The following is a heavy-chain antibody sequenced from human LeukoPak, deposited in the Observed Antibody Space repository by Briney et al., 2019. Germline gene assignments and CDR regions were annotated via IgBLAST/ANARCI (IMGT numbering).Heavy chain of an antibody. J-gene: IGHJ4*02. CDR1: GYTFTGCF. D-gene: IGHD5-18*01. Sequence: ASVKVSCKASGYTFTGCFIHYVRQAPGQGLEWMGWIDPNSGNIRYSETFKDRVTMTGDTSTNTAYMELSWLRSDDTAVYYCARSAYNYGYVYFDHWGQGTLVIVSS. CDR2: IDPNSGNI. CDR3: ARSAYNYGYVYFDH. V-gene: IGHV1-2*02.